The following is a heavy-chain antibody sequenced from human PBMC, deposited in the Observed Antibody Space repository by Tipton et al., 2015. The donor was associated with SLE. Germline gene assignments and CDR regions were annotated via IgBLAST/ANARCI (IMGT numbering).Heavy chain of an antibody. D-gene: IGHD1-14*01. CDR3: ARDTGGYYDVLDV. J-gene: IGHJ6*02. CDR2: IFTKGRS. CDR1: GGPISRRQ. V-gene: IGHV4-4*07. Sequence: TLSLTCTVSGGPISRRQWGWIRHPAEQELEWVCRIFTKGRSKYNPSLNRRVTMSVDTSKKQLFRKVTSVTAADTAVYFCARDTGGYYDVLDVWVQGTTVTVSS.